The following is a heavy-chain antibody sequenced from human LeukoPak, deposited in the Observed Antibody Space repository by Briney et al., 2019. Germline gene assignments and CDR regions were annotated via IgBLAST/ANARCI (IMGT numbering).Heavy chain of an antibody. J-gene: IGHJ4*02. CDR1: GYTFTSYY. V-gene: IGHV1-46*01. Sequence: ASVTVSCKASGYTFTSYYMHWVRQAPGQGLEWMGIINPSGGSTSYAQKFQGRVTMTRDTSTSTVYMELSSLRSEDTAVYYCARPLSGELPDYWGQGTLVTVSS. CDR3: ARPLSGELPDY. CDR2: INPSGGST. D-gene: IGHD1-7*01.